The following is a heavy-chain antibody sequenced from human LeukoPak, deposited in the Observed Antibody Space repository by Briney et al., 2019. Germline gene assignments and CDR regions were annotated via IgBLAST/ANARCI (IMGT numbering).Heavy chain of an antibody. Sequence: SETLSLTCTVSGGSISSYYWSWIRQPPGKGLEWIGYINYSGSTNYNPSLKSRVTISVDTSKNQFSLKLSSVTAADTAVYYCAREVGLLGNYWGQGTLVTVSS. CDR3: AREVGLLGNY. D-gene: IGHD1-7*01. J-gene: IGHJ4*02. V-gene: IGHV4-59*08. CDR1: GGSISSYY. CDR2: INYSGST.